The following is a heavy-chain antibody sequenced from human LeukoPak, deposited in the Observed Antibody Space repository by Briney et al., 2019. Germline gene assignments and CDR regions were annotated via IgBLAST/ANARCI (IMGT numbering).Heavy chain of an antibody. CDR3: AKDEYHFDWLRNFDY. Sequence: PGGSLRLSCAASGFTFSSYAMSWVRQAPGKGLEWVSAISGSGGSTYYADSVKGRFTISRDNSKNTLYLQMNSLRAEDTAVYYCAKDEYHFDWLRNFDYWGQGTLVTVSS. J-gene: IGHJ4*02. V-gene: IGHV3-23*01. CDR1: GFTFSSYA. CDR2: ISGSGGST. D-gene: IGHD3-9*01.